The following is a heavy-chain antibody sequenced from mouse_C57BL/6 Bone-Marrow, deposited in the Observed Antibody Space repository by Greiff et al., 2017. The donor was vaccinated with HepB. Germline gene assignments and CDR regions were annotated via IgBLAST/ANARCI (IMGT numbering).Heavy chain of an antibody. V-gene: IGHV6-3*01. CDR1: GFTFSNYW. J-gene: IGHJ2*01. D-gene: IGHD1-3*01. CDR2: IRLKSDNYAT. CDR3: TAEGKKLVHYFDC. Sequence: EVKLQESGGGLVQPGGSMKLSCVASGFTFSNYWMNWVRQSPEKGLEWVAQIRLKSDNYATHYAESVKGRFTISRDDSKSSVYLQMNNLRAEDTGIYYCTAEGKKLVHYFDCWGQGTTLTVSS.